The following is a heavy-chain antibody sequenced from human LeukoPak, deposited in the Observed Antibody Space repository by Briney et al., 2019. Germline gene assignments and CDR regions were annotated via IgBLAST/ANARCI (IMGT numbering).Heavy chain of an antibody. D-gene: IGHD3-10*01. CDR2: INSDGSST. Sequence: GGSLRLSCAGSGFTFSNYWMHWVRQAPEKGLVWVSGINSDGSSTNYADSVKGRFTISRDNAKNTLYLQMDSLRDEDTAVYYCGLSMVRALSPDYWGQGTLVTVSS. CDR1: GFTFSNYW. CDR3: GLSMVRALSPDY. J-gene: IGHJ4*02. V-gene: IGHV3-74*01.